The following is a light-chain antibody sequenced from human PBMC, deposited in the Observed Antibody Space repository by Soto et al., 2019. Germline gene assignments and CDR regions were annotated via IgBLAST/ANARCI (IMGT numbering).Light chain of an antibody. CDR1: DSNIGSNT. J-gene: IGLJ3*02. CDR2: SNS. Sequence: QSVLTQPPSASGTPGQRVTISCSGSDSNIGSNTVNWYQQVPGTAPKLLIYSNSQRPSGVPDRFSGSKSGTSASLAISGLQSEDEADYYCAAWDDSLNGPAVFGGGTKLTVL. V-gene: IGLV1-44*01. CDR3: AAWDDSLNGPAV.